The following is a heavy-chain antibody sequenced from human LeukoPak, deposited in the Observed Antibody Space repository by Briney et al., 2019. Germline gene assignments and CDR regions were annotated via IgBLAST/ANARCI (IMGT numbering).Heavy chain of an antibody. D-gene: IGHD6-19*01. CDR3: ARDSSRSSGWPYYYYMDV. Sequence: ASVKVSCKASGYTFTGYYMHWVRHAPGQGLEWMGWINPNSGGTNYAQKFQGRVTMTRDTSISTAYMELSRLRSDDTAVYYCARDSSRSSGWPYYYYMDVWGKGTTVTVSS. V-gene: IGHV1-2*02. CDR1: GYTFTGYY. J-gene: IGHJ6*03. CDR2: INPNSGGT.